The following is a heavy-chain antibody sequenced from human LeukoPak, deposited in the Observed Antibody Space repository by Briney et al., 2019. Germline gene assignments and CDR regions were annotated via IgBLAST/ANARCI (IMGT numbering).Heavy chain of an antibody. D-gene: IGHD6-19*01. CDR2: ISGSGGST. CDR3: AKDPGIAVAGTIFYYYYGMDV. V-gene: IGHV3-23*01. J-gene: IGHJ6*02. Sequence: GGSLRLSCAASGFTFSSYAMSWVRQAPGKGLEWVSAISGSGGSTYYADSVKGRFTISRDNSKNTLYLQMNSLRAEDTAVYYCAKDPGIAVAGTIFYYYYGMDVWGQGTTVTVSS. CDR1: GFTFSSYA.